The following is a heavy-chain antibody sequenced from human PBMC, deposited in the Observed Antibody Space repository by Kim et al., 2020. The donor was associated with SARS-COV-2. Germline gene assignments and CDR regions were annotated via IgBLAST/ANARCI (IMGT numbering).Heavy chain of an antibody. CDR3: ARGKEYTTGRGFDY. Sequence: NPSLKSRVTMSVDTPKNQFSLNLTSVTAADTAVYYCARGKEYTTGRGFDYWGQGTLVTVSS. D-gene: IGHD6-6*01. V-gene: IGHV4-4*07. J-gene: IGHJ4*02.